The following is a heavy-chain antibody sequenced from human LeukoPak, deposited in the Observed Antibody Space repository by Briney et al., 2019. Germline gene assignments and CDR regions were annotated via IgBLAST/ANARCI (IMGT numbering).Heavy chain of an antibody. Sequence: GSLRLSCAASGFTFSSYAMSWVRQAPGKGLEWVSAISGSGGSTYYAGSVKGRFTISRDNSKNTLYLQMNSLRAEDTAVYYCAKGHDTESYYYGMDVWGQGTTVTVSS. J-gene: IGHJ6*02. D-gene: IGHD3-9*01. CDR3: AKGHDTESYYYGMDV. CDR1: GFTFSSYA. CDR2: ISGSGGST. V-gene: IGHV3-23*01.